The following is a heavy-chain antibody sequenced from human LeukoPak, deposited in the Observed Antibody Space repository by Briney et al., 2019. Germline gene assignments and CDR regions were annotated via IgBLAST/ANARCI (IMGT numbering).Heavy chain of an antibody. CDR2: IYYSGST. Sequence: SETLSLTCTVSGGSISSSSYYWGWIRQPPGKGLEWIGSIYYSGSTYYNPSLKSRVTISVDTSKNQFSLKLSSVTAADTAVYYCARARYCSGGSCYSNWFDPWGQGTLVTVSS. J-gene: IGHJ5*02. D-gene: IGHD2-15*01. CDR1: GGSISSSSYY. CDR3: ARARYCSGGSCYSNWFDP. V-gene: IGHV4-39*07.